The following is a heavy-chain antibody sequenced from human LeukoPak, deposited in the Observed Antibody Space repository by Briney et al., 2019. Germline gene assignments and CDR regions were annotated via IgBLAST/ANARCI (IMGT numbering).Heavy chain of an antibody. J-gene: IGHJ3*02. CDR2: MSGSGGSI. D-gene: IGHD3-22*01. CDR1: GFTFSSFA. V-gene: IGHV3-23*01. CDR3: AKDRRRFKAFTMIVVVNDAFDI. Sequence: GGSLRLSCAASGFTFSSFAMSWVRQAPGRGLEWVSAMSGSGGSIYYADSVKGRFTISRDNSKNTLYLQMNSLRAEDTAVYYCAKDRRRFKAFTMIVVVNDAFDIWGQGTMVTVSS.